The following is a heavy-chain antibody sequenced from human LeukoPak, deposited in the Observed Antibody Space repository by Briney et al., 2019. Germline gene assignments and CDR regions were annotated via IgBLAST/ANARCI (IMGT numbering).Heavy chain of an antibody. Sequence: SVKVSCKASGGTFSSYAISWVRQAPGQGLEWMGGIIPIFGTANYAQKFQGRVTITADESTSTAYMELSSLRSEDTAVYYCARGGRDCGGDCYVVAFDIWGQGTMVTVSS. V-gene: IGHV1-69*13. J-gene: IGHJ3*02. CDR1: GGTFSSYA. D-gene: IGHD2-21*02. CDR3: ARGGRDCGGDCYVVAFDI. CDR2: IIPIFGTA.